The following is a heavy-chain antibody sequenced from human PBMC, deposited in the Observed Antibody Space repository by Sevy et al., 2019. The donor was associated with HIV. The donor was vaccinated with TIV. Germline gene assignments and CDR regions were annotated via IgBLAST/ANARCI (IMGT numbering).Heavy chain of an antibody. CDR1: GFTFSSYA. D-gene: IGHD6-13*01. V-gene: IGHV3-23*01. Sequence: GGSLRLSCAASGFTFSSYAMSWVRQAPGKGLEWVSAISGSGGSTYYADSVKGRFTISRDNSKNTLYLQMNSLRAEDTAVYYCAKGWGIAAAGSEDAFDIWGQGTMVTVSS. CDR3: AKGWGIAAAGSEDAFDI. CDR2: ISGSGGST. J-gene: IGHJ3*02.